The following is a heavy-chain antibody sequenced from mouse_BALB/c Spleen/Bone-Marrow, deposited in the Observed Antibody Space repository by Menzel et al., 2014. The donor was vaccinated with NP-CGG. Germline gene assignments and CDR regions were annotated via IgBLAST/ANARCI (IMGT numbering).Heavy chain of an antibody. D-gene: IGHD1-1*01. CDR1: GYTFTSYW. CDR2: INPSTDYT. V-gene: IGHV1-7*01. Sequence: VQLQQSGAELAKPGASLKMSCKASGYTFTSYWMHWVKQRPGQGLEWIGYINPSTDYTEYNQKFKDKATLTADESSSTAFMQLSSLTSEDSAVYYCARRAYGGSYGFAYWGQGTLVTVSA. CDR3: ARRAYGGSYGFAY. J-gene: IGHJ3*01.